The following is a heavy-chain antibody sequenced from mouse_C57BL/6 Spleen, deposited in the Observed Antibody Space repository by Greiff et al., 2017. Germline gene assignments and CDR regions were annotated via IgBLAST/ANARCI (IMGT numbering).Heavy chain of an antibody. Sequence: EVKLMESGPELVKPGASVKMSCKASGYTFTDYNMHWVKQSHGKSLEWIGYINPNNGGTSYNQKFKGKATLTVNKSSSTAYMELRSLTSEDSAVXYCAREEGWLLRLDYWGQGTTLTVSS. CDR3: AREEGWLLRLDY. CDR2: INPNNGGT. D-gene: IGHD2-3*01. CDR1: GYTFTDYN. V-gene: IGHV1-22*01. J-gene: IGHJ2*01.